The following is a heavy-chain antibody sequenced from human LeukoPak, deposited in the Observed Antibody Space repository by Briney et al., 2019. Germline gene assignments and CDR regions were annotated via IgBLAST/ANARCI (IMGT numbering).Heavy chain of an antibody. CDR1: GGSFSGYY. CDR3: ASQGFGTLFDY. CDR2: INHSGST. Sequence: PSETLSLTCAVYGGSFSGYYWSWIRQPPGKGLEWIGEINHSGSTNYSPSLKSRVTISVDTSKNQFSLKLSSVTAADTAVYYCASQGFGTLFDYWGQGTLVTVSS. V-gene: IGHV4-34*01. J-gene: IGHJ4*02. D-gene: IGHD3/OR15-3a*01.